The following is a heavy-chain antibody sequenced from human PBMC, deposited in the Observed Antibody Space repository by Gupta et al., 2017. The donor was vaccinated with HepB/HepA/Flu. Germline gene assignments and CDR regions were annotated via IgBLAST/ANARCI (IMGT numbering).Heavy chain of an antibody. Sequence: EVQLVESGGGLVQPGGSLRLSCAASGFTFSSYEMNWVRQAPGKGLEWVSYISSSGSTIYYADSVKGRFTISRDNAKNSLYLQMNSLRAEDTAVYYCAREDHDYGGKTYWGQGTLVTVSS. CDR1: GFTFSSYE. CDR3: AREDHDYGGKTY. V-gene: IGHV3-48*03. D-gene: IGHD4-23*01. J-gene: IGHJ4*02. CDR2: ISSSGSTI.